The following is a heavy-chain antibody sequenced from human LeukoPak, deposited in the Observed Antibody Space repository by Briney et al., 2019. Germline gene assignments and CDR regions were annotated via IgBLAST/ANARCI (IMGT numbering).Heavy chain of an antibody. D-gene: IGHD3-10*01. Sequence: PSETLSLTCAVYGGSFSGYYWSWIRQPPGKGLEWIGEINHSGSTNYNPSLKSRVTISVDTSKNQFSLTLSSVTAADTAAYYCARLAPPYYYGSGSYYRDYWGQGTLVTVSS. J-gene: IGHJ4*02. CDR2: INHSGST. CDR3: ARLAPPYYYGSGSYYRDY. CDR1: GGSFSGYY. V-gene: IGHV4-34*01.